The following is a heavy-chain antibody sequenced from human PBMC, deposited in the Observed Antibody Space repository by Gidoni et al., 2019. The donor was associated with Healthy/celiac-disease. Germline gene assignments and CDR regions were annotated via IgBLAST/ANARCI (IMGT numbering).Heavy chain of an antibody. J-gene: IGHJ3*02. Sequence: EVQLVESGGGLVKPGGSLRLSCAASGFTFSSYSMNWVRQAPGKGLEWVSSISSSSSYIYYADSVKGRFTISRDNAKNSLYLQMNSLRAEDTAVYYCARETSPLLRPNPGAFDIWGQGTMVTVSS. CDR3: ARETSPLLRPNPGAFDI. CDR1: GFTFSSYS. D-gene: IGHD3-3*01. CDR2: ISSSSSYI. V-gene: IGHV3-21*01.